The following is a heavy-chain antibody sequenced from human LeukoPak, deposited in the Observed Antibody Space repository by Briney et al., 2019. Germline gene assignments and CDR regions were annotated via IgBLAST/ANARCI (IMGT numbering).Heavy chain of an antibody. CDR1: GYTFTGYY. Sequence: GASVKVSCKASGYTFTGYYMHWVRQAPGQRLEWMGWINAGNGNTKYSQKFQGRVTITRDTSASTAYMELSSLRSEDTAVYYCARVIPRRCSGGSCYWLGDAFDIWGQGTMVTVSS. V-gene: IGHV1-3*01. CDR2: INAGNGNT. CDR3: ARVIPRRCSGGSCYWLGDAFDI. D-gene: IGHD2-15*01. J-gene: IGHJ3*02.